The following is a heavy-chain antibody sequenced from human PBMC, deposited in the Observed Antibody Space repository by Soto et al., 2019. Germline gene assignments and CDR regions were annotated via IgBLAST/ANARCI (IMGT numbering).Heavy chain of an antibody. CDR1: GFTFSSYA. Sequence: GGSLRLSCAASGFTFSSYAMHWVRQAPGKGLEWVACISYDGSNKYYADSVKGRFTISRDNSKNTLYLQMNSLRAEDTAVYYCYSGSSTFDYWGQGTLVTVSS. J-gene: IGHJ4*02. CDR3: YSGSSTFDY. D-gene: IGHD1-26*01. CDR2: ISYDGSNK. V-gene: IGHV3-30-3*01.